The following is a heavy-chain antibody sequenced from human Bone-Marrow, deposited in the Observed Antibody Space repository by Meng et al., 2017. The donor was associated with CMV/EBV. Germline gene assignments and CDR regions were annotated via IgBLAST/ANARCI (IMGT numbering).Heavy chain of an antibody. CDR3: ARGEGYSSSWSDPFDY. CDR1: GGTLSSYA. CDR2: IIPIFGTA. J-gene: IGHJ4*02. Sequence: QVRPVRPGAKVKKPGSSVKLSCKTSGGTLSSYAISWVRQAPGQGLEWMGGIIPIFGTANYAQKFQGRVTITADESTSTAYMELSSLRSEDTAVYYCARGEGYSSSWSDPFDYWGQGTLVTVSS. D-gene: IGHD6-13*01. V-gene: IGHV1-69*12.